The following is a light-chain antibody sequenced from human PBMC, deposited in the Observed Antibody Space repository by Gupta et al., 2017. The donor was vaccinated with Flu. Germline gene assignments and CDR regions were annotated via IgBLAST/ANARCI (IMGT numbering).Light chain of an antibody. CDR2: DSS. J-gene: IGKJ2*01. CDR1: PSVSVY. Sequence: ATLTSGASPSVSVYLSWYQQKPEQAPSLRIYDSSSTATGIPARFSGSGSGTDITLILSRLGPEAFAVYFYHHHDNWPPEATFGHGTKLEIK. V-gene: IGKV3-11*01. CDR3: HHHDNWPPEAT.